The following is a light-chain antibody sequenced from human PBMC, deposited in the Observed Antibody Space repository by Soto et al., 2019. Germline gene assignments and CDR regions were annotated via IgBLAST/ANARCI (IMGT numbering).Light chain of an antibody. J-gene: IGLJ7*01. V-gene: IGLV2-11*01. CDR3: CSYAGGHTSLL. Sequence: QSALTQPRSVSGSPGQSVTISCTGTSSDVGGYNYVSWYQQHPGTVPKLMIYDVSNRPSGVPDRFSGSKSGNTASLTISGLPAEDEADYYCCSYAGGHTSLLFGGGTQLTVL. CDR1: SSDVGGYNY. CDR2: DVS.